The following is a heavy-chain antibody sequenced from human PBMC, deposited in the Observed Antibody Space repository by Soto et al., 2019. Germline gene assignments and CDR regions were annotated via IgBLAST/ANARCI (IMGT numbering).Heavy chain of an antibody. J-gene: IGHJ4*02. CDR1: GYTFTSYG. V-gene: IGHV1-18*01. Sequence: ASVKVSCKASGYTFTSYGISWVRQAPGQGLEWMGWISAYNGNTNYAQKLKGRVTMTTDTSTSTAYMELRSLRSDDTALFYCARDLMYGDYVFGDFDYWGRGTLVTVSS. D-gene: IGHD4-17*01. CDR2: ISAYNGNT. CDR3: ARDLMYGDYVFGDFDY.